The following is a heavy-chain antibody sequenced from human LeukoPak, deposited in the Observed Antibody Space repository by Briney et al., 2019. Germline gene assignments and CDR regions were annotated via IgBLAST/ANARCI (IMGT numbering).Heavy chain of an antibody. J-gene: IGHJ4*02. CDR3: AIDPNWGTHS. CDR1: GFTFSTYT. CDR2: IGNNGGGT. Sequence: GGSLRLSCAASGFTFSTYTMYWVRHPPGKRLEWVSIIGNNGGGTHYADSVRGRFTISRDNSKNALYLQMNSLRVEDTAVYYCAIDPNWGTHSWGQGVLVTVSS. V-gene: IGHV3-23*01. D-gene: IGHD7-27*01.